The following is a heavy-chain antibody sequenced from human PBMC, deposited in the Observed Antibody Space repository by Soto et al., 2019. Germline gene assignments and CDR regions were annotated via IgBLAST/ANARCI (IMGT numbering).Heavy chain of an antibody. Sequence: PSETLSLTCAFYVGSFIGYYWSWIRQSPGKGLEWIGEINHSGGSNYNPSLKRRVTISVDTSKNQLSLNLNSVTAADTAVYYCARATYGDYYFDYWGQGTLVTVSS. CDR2: INHSGGS. CDR1: VGSFIGYY. CDR3: ARATYGDYYFDY. V-gene: IGHV4-34*01. D-gene: IGHD4-17*01. J-gene: IGHJ4*02.